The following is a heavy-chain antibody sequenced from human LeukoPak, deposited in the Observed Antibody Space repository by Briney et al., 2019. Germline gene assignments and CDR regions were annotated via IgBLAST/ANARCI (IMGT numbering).Heavy chain of an antibody. CDR3: ARASGSYWWFDS. CDR1: GHTFTVYY. Sequence: GSSVKVSCKASGHTFTVYYIHWVRQAPGQGLEWMGWITLNSGDTNYAQKFQGSVTMTRDTSISTAYMELSRLRSDDTAVYYCARASGSYWWFDSWGQGTLVTVSS. CDR2: ITLNSGDT. D-gene: IGHD1-26*01. V-gene: IGHV1-2*02. J-gene: IGHJ5*01.